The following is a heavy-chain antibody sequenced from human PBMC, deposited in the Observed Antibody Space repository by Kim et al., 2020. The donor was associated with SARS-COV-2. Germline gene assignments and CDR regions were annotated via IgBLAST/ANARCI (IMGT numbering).Heavy chain of an antibody. J-gene: IGHJ6*02. CDR3: ARDQKEYYDGRVFYHVEYYGLDV. V-gene: IGHV3-21*01. CDR1: GFTFSSYS. Sequence: GGSLRLSCAASGFTFSSYSMNWVRQAPGKGLEWVSSLSSSSEYIYYADSVKGRFTISRDNAKNSLYLQMNSLTAEDTAVYYCARDQKEYYDGRVFYHVEYYGLDVWGQGTTVTVSS. D-gene: IGHD3-16*01. CDR2: LSSSSEYI.